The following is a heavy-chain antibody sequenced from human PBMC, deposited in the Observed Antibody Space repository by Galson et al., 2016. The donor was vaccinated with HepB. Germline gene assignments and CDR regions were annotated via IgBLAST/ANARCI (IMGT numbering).Heavy chain of an antibody. J-gene: IGHJ4*02. CDR1: GFTVRSNY. CDR2: IYSGGST. Sequence: SLRLSCAACGFTVRSNYMSWVRQAPGKGLEWVSVIYSGGSTYYADSVKGRFTISRDNSKNTLYLQMNSLRAEDTAVYYCARVRWEKWNYLLDYWGQGTLVTVSS. D-gene: IGHD1-7*01. V-gene: IGHV3-53*01. CDR3: ARVRWEKWNYLLDY.